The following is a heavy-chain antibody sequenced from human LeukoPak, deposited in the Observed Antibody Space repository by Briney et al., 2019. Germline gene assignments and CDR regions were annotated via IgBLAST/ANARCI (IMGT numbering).Heavy chain of an antibody. V-gene: IGHV1-2*02. J-gene: IGHJ4*02. CDR3: ARELDYYDSSGYSDY. Sequence: ASVKVSCKASGYTFTGYYMHWVRKAPGQGLEWMRWINPNSGGTNYAQKFQGRVTMTRDTSISTAYMELSRLRSDDTAVYYCARELDYYDSSGYSDYWGQGTLVTVSS. D-gene: IGHD3-22*01. CDR1: GYTFTGYY. CDR2: INPNSGGT.